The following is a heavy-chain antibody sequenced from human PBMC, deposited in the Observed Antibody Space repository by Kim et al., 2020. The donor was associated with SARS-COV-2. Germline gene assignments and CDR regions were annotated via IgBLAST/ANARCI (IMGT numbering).Heavy chain of an antibody. J-gene: IGHJ4*02. CDR1: GFTFSDYW. V-gene: IGHV3-74*01. CDR2: ITSDGSSK. D-gene: IGHD2-15*01. CDR3: ATNRYCSGGNCY. Sequence: GGSLRLSCAASGFTFSDYWMHWVRQAPGKGLVWVSRITSDGSSKGYADSVKGRFTISRDNAKSTLYLQMNSLRDEDTAVYYCATNRYCSGGNCYSGQGTLVTVSS.